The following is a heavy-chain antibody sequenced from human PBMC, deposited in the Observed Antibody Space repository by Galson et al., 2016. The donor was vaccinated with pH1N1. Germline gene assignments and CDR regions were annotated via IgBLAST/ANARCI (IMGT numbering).Heavy chain of an antibody. D-gene: IGHD3-22*01. J-gene: IGHJ2*01. CDR2: IIPIFNTA. CDR3: AREDYYDTNLSDWYFDL. Sequence: SVKVSCKASGGTFGSFGINWVRQAPGQGLEWMGGIIPIFNTAKYARNFQGRVTITADESTTTAYMELSSLRTDDTDVYFCAREDYYDTNLSDWYFDLWGRGTLLTVSS. CDR1: GGTFGSFG. V-gene: IGHV1-69*13.